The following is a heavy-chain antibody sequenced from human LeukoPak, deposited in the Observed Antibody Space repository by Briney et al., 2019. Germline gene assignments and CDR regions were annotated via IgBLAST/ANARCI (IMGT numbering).Heavy chain of an antibody. Sequence: SVKVSCKASGGTFSSYAISWVRQAPGQGLEWMGGIIPIFGTANYAQKFQGRVTITTDESTSTAYMELSSLRTEDTAVYYCARSVPEGSGYYTNDAFDIWGQGTMVTVSS. CDR3: ARSVPEGSGYYTNDAFDI. V-gene: IGHV1-69*05. CDR2: IIPIFGTA. CDR1: GGTFSSYA. J-gene: IGHJ3*02. D-gene: IGHD3-3*01.